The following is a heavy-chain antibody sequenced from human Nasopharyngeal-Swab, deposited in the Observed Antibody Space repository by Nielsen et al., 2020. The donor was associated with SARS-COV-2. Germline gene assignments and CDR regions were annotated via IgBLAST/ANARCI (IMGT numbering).Heavy chain of an antibody. CDR1: GFTFSTYD. D-gene: IGHD2-21*01. V-gene: IGHV3-23*01. Sequence: GESLKISCAASGFTFSTYDMSWVRQAPGKGLEWVSGISGSGESTHYADSVKGRFTISRDNSKNTLYLQMNSLRAEDTAVYYCVKGPPAVIHYFDYWVQGTLVTVSS. CDR2: ISGSGEST. J-gene: IGHJ4*02. CDR3: VKGPPAVIHYFDY.